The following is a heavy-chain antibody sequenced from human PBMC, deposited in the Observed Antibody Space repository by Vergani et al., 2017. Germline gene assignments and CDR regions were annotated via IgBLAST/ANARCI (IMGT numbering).Heavy chain of an antibody. CDR2: IKEDGSEK. Sequence: EVQLVESGGGLVQPGGSLRLSCAASGFTLSSFWMSWVRQAAGKGLEWVANIKEDGSEKFYVDSVRGRFVISRDNAKNSLYLQLSSLRAEDTALYYCVKDIAASGNYWYFDLWGRGTLVTVSS. V-gene: IGHV3-7*03. J-gene: IGHJ2*01. D-gene: IGHD6-13*01. CDR1: GFTLSSFW. CDR3: VKDIAASGNYWYFDL.